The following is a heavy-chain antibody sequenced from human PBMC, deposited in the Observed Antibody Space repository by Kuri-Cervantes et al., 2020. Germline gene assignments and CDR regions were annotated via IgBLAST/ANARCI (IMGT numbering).Heavy chain of an antibody. CDR1: GFSLSTSGMC. CDR3: ARMFSSSGGFDY. J-gene: IGHJ4*02. CDR2: IGWDDDK. V-gene: IGHV2-70*20. Sequence: SGPTLVKPTQTLTLTCTFSGFSLSTSGMCVTWVRQPPGKALEWLALIGWDDDKYYSTSLKTRLTISKDTSKNQVVLTVTNMDPVDTATYYCARMFSSSGGFDYWGQGTLVTVSS. D-gene: IGHD6-6*01.